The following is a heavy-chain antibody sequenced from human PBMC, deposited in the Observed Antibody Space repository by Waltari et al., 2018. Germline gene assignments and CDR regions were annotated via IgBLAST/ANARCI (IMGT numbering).Heavy chain of an antibody. Sequence: EVQLVDSGGGLVQPGGSLRLSCAASGFTFSSNWMSWVRQAPGRGLEWLAKIKPVGSQQYYVDSVRGRFSISRDNAKNSLYLQLNSLRAEDTAIYYCARDFNWGWDFWGQGTLVTVSS. CDR2: IKPVGSQQ. D-gene: IGHD7-27*01. CDR1: GFTFSSNW. V-gene: IGHV3-7*03. CDR3: ARDFNWGWDF. J-gene: IGHJ4*02.